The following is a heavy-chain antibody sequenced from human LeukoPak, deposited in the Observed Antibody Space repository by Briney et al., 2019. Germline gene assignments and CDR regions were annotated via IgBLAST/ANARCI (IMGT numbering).Heavy chain of an antibody. Sequence: GGSLRLSCAASGFTFSSYGMHWVRQAPGKGLEWVAVIWYDGSNKYYADSVKGRFTISRDNSKNTLYLQMDSLRAEDTAVYYCARNKHCSGGSCYFLNYYYYGMDVWGQGTTVTVSS. CDR2: IWYDGSNK. D-gene: IGHD2-15*01. V-gene: IGHV3-33*01. CDR3: ARNKHCSGGSCYFLNYYYYGMDV. CDR1: GFTFSSYG. J-gene: IGHJ6*02.